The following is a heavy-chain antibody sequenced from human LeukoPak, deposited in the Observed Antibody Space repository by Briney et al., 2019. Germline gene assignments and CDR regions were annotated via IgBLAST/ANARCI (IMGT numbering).Heavy chain of an antibody. CDR3: AKDLNNNGRGFDY. Sequence: GGSLRLSCAASGFTFSSYGLSGVRQAPGKGLEWVAAIRASVSGTYYADSVQGRFIISRDSSKNTLYLQMDRLRADDTAVYYCAKDLNNNGRGFDYWGQGTLVTVSS. CDR1: GFTFSSYG. V-gene: IGHV3-23*01. D-gene: IGHD1-14*01. CDR2: IRASVSGT. J-gene: IGHJ4*02.